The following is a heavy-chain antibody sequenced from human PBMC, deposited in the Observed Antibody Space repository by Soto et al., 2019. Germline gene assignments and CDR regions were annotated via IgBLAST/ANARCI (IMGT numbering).Heavy chain of an antibody. V-gene: IGHV3-74*01. CDR3: VRGVTADY. CDR2: IKSDGCSI. CDR1: GFSFSSYW. J-gene: IGHJ4*02. Sequence: EVQLVESGGGFVQPGGSLRLSCAASGFSFSSYWMYWVRQAPGKGLVWVSRIKSDGCSISYADFAKGRFTMSRDNARNTLSLQMSSLRAEDTAIYYCVRGVTADYWGQGTQVTVSS.